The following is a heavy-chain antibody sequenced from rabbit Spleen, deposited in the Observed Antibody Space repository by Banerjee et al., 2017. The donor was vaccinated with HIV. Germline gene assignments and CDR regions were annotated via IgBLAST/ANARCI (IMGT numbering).Heavy chain of an antibody. CDR3: ARAVTTTGYWGDL. CDR1: GVSFSSNHY. D-gene: IGHD1-1*01. Sequence: EESGGDLVKPGASLTLTCTASGVSFSSNHYMCWVRQAPGKGLEWIACIEGGSSAFSYFASWAKGRFTISKTASTTVTLLMTSLTAADTATYFCARAVTTTGYWGDLWGPGTLAPS. J-gene: IGHJ6*01. V-gene: IGHV1S40*01. CDR2: IEGGSSAFS.